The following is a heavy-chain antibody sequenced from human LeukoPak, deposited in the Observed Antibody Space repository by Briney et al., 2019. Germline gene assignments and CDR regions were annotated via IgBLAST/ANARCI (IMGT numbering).Heavy chain of an antibody. CDR1: GLTFSSYA. D-gene: IGHD4-17*01. Sequence: GRSLRLSCAASGLTFSSYAMHWFRQAPGKGLEWVAVISYDGSNKYYADSVKGRFTISRDNSKNTLYLQMNSPRAEDTAVYSCASDRAYGAYRAAFDIWGQGTMVTASS. J-gene: IGHJ3*02. CDR3: ASDRAYGAYRAAFDI. V-gene: IGHV3-30*04. CDR2: ISYDGSNK.